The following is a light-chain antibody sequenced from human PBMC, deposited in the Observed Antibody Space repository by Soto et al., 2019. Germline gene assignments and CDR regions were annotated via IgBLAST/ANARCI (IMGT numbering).Light chain of an antibody. Sequence: EIVFTQSPGTLSLSPGERATLSCRASQSVSSNYLAWYQQKPGQAPRLLIYGASSRATGIPDRFSGSGSGTDFTLTISRLEPEDFAVYYCQYYVSSPLTFGGGTKVDIK. V-gene: IGKV3-20*01. CDR1: QSVSSNY. CDR2: GAS. J-gene: IGKJ4*01. CDR3: QYYVSSPLT.